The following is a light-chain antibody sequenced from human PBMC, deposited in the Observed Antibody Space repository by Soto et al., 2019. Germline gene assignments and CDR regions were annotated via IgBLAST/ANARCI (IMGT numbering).Light chain of an antibody. J-gene: IGKJ1*01. CDR2: DAS. CDR1: QSISSW. Sequence: DIQMPQSPSTLTASVGDRVTITCRASQSISSWLAWYQQKPGKAPTHLLYDASSWESGGPSRFSGSGSGTEFTLTISSLQPDDFATYYCQQYNSYSGTFGQGTKVE. V-gene: IGKV1-5*01. CDR3: QQYNSYSGT.